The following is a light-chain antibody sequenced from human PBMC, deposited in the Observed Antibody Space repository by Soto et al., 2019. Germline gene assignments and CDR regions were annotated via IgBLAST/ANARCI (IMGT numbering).Light chain of an antibody. Sequence: QSVLTQPPSVSGSPGHAVAISCTGTSSDVGSYNRVAWYQQSPGTAPKLMIYEVSNRPSGVPDRFSGSKSGNTASLTISGLQAEDGADYYCSYFTSSSTYVLGTGTKVTVL. CDR1: SSDVGSYNR. V-gene: IGLV2-18*01. CDR3: SYFTSSSTYV. J-gene: IGLJ1*01. CDR2: EVS.